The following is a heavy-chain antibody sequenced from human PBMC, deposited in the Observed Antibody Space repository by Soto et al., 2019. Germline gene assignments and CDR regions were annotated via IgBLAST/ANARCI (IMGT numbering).Heavy chain of an antibody. CDR3: TSDDGGSYDNWFNP. V-gene: IGHV3-21*06. J-gene: IGHJ5*02. D-gene: IGHD1-26*01. CDR2: ISSGSAYI. Sequence: EVQLVESGGGLVKPGGSLRLSCTFTFNSYSLNWVRQAPGKGLEGVSSISSGSAYIKYADSVKGRFTISRDNANNLLYLQMRSLRVDDTAVYYCTSDDGGSYDNWFNPWGQGTLVTVSS. CDR1: TFNSYS.